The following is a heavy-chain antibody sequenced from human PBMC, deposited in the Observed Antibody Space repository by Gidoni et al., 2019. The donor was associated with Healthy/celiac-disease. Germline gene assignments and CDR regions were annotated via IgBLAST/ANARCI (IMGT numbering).Heavy chain of an antibody. J-gene: IGHJ6*02. CDR1: GGTFSSYA. CDR3: ARDGGSTPGNYYYYGMDV. D-gene: IGHD2-15*01. V-gene: IGHV1-69*04. Sequence: QVQLVQSGAEVKKPGSSVKVSCKASGGTFSSYAISWVRQAPGQGLEWMGRIIPILGIANYAQKFQGRVTITADKSTSTAYMELSSLRSEDTAVYYCARDGGSTPGNYYYYGMDVWGQGTTVTVSS. CDR2: IIPILGIA.